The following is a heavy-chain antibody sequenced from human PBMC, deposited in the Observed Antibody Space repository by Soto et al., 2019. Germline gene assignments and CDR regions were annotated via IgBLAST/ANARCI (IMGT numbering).Heavy chain of an antibody. D-gene: IGHD1-1*01. J-gene: IGHJ4*02. CDR2: INPSSGDT. Sequence: GASVKVSCKASGYTFTSYAMNWVRQAPGQGLEWMGMINPSSGDTTSAQKFQARVTMTRGSSPRTVDLDLSSLRSDDTAVYYCARSTDRYYFDYWGQGTLVTVSS. CDR3: ARSTDRYYFDY. V-gene: IGHV1-46*01. CDR1: GYTFTSYA.